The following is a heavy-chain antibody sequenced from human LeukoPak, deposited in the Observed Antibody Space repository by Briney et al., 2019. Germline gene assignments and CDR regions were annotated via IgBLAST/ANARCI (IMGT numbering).Heavy chain of an antibody. J-gene: IGHJ4*02. D-gene: IGHD3-3*01. CDR1: GYTFTDYF. CDR2: INPNSGGT. Sequence: AASVKVSCKASGYTFTDYFMHWVRQAPGQGLEWMGWINPNSGGTNYTQRFQGRVTMTRDTSITTTYMELSRLRSDDTAVYYCARVHTRQYYDFWSGYLHASDYWGQGTLVTVSS. CDR3: ARVHTRQYYDFWSGYLHASDY. V-gene: IGHV1-2*02.